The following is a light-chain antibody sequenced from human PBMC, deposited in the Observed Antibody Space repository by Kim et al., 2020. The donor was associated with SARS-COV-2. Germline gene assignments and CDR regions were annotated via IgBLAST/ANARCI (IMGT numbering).Light chain of an antibody. J-gene: IGKJ4*01. CDR1: QSISSY. V-gene: IGKV3-11*01. CDR3: QQRNSWPLT. CDR2: AAS. Sequence: SPGERAPLSCRASQSISSYLAWYQQKPGQSPRLLIYAASTRATGIPARFSGSGSGTDFSLTISSLEPGDFAVYYCQQRNSWPLTFGGGTKVDIK.